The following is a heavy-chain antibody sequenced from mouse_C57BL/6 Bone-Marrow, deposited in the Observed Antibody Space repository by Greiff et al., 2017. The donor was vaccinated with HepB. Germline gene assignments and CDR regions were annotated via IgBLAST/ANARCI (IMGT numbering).Heavy chain of an antibody. CDR1: GYTFTSYT. CDR2: INPSSGYT. CDR3: ARGTGTRYFDV. D-gene: IGHD3-3*01. V-gene: IGHV1-4*01. Sequence: VQLQQSGAELARPGASVKMSCKASGYTFTSYTMHWVKQRPGQGLEWIGYINPSSGYTKYNQKFKDKATLTADKSSSTAYMQLSSLTSEDSAVYFCARGTGTRYFDVWGTGTTVTVSS. J-gene: IGHJ1*03.